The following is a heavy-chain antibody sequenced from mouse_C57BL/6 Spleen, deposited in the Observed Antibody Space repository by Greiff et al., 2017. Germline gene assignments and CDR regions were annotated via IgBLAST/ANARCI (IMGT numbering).Heavy chain of an antibody. Sequence: VQLQQSGPELVKPGASVKMSCKASGDTFTDYNMHWVKQSHGKSLEWIGYINPNNGGTSYNQKFKGKATLTVNKSSSTAYMELRSLTSEDSTVYYCASGSAWFAYWGQGTLVTVSA. V-gene: IGHV1-22*01. CDR1: GDTFTDYN. CDR3: ASGSAWFAY. J-gene: IGHJ3*01. CDR2: INPNNGGT.